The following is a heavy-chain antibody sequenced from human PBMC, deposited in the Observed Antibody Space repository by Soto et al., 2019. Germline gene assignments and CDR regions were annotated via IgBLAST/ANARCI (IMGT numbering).Heavy chain of an antibody. Sequence: GASVKVFCKASGGTFSSYTISWVRQAPGQGLEWMGRIIPILGIANYAQKFQGRVTITADKSTSTAYMELSSLRSEDTAVYYCARDGEDIVVVPASLDPWGQGTLVIVSS. CDR2: IIPILGIA. J-gene: IGHJ5*02. V-gene: IGHV1-69*04. CDR1: GGTFSSYT. D-gene: IGHD2-2*01. CDR3: ARDGEDIVVVPASLDP.